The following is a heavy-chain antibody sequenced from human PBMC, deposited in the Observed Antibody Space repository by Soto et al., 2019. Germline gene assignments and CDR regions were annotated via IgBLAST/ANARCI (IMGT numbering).Heavy chain of an antibody. CDR1: GFTFSSYA. CDR3: AKGGDIVVVPAAGGHYYFDY. V-gene: IGHV3-23*01. D-gene: IGHD2-2*01. Sequence: GGSLRLSCAASGFTFSSYAMSWVRQAPGKGLEWVSAISGSGGSTYYADSVKGRFTISRDNSKNTLYLQMNSLRAEDTAVYYCAKGGDIVVVPAAGGHYYFDYWGQGTLVTVSS. J-gene: IGHJ4*02. CDR2: ISGSGGST.